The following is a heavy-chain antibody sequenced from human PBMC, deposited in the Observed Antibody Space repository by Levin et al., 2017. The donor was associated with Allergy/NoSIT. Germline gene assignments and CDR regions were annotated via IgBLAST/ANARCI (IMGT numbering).Heavy chain of an antibody. J-gene: IGHJ3*02. D-gene: IGHD3-10*01. V-gene: IGHV4-31*03. CDR2: IYYSGST. CDR1: GGSISSGGYY. CDR3: ASWAGSGSFRSDAFDI. Sequence: SQTLSLTCTVSGGSISSGGYYWSWIRQHPGKGLEWIGYIYYSGSTYYNPSLKSRVTISVDTSKNQFSLKLSSVTAADTAVYYCASWAGSGSFRSDAFDIWGQGTMVTVSS.